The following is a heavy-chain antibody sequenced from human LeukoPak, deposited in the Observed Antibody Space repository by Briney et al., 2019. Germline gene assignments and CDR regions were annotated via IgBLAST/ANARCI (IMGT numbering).Heavy chain of an antibody. V-gene: IGHV3-74*01. CDR1: GFTFSAYA. D-gene: IGHD5-12*01. J-gene: IGHJ6*04. CDR3: ARDIVAPYFYNAMDV. Sequence: GGSLRLSCEASGFTFSAYAMTWVRQAPGKGLVWVSRSNSDGSYTNYADSVKGRFTISRDNAKNTLYLQMNSLRAEDTAVYYCARDIVAPYFYNAMDVWGEGTTVTVSS. CDR2: SNSDGSYT.